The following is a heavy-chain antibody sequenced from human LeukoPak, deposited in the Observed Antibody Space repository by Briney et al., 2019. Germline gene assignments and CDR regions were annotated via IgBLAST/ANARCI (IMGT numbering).Heavy chain of an antibody. CDR1: GGSITSRIEY. V-gene: IGHV4-39*01. J-gene: IGHJ6*02. CDR3: ARHQCSGTRCYNFYFYGMDV. CDR2: IYYSTST. D-gene: IGHD2-2*02. Sequence: SETLSLTCTVTGGSITSRIEYWGGVRQPPRKGLEWIASIYYSTSTQYNPSLKSRVTMSVDTSKNRFSLKLSSMTAADTAVYYCARHQCSGTRCYNFYFYGMDVWGQGTTVTVSS.